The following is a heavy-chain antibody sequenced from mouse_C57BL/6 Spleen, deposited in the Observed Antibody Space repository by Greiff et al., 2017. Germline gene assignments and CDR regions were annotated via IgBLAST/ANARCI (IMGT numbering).Heavy chain of an antibody. CDR2: INPSTGGT. V-gene: IGHV1-42*01. Sequence: EVQLQQSGPELVKPGASVKISCKASGYSFTGYYMNWVKQSPEKSLEWIGEINPSTGGTTYTQKFKAKATLTVDKSSSTAYMQLKSLTSEDSAGYYCERRGTFAYWGQGTLVTVSA. CDR3: ERRGTFAY. J-gene: IGHJ3*01. D-gene: IGHD3-3*01. CDR1: GYSFTGYY.